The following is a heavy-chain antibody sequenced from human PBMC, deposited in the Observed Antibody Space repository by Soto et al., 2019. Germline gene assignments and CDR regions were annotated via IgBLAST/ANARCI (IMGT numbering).Heavy chain of an antibody. CDR2: IKQDGSEK. D-gene: IGHD6-19*01. J-gene: IGHJ3*02. V-gene: IGHV3-7*01. CDR3: ARDWDSSGWNAAAFDI. CDR1: GFTFSSYW. Sequence: GGSLRLSCAASGFTFSSYWMSWVRQAPGKGLEWVANIKQDGSEKYYVDSVKGRFTISRDNAKNSLYLQMNSLRAEDTAVYYCARDWDSSGWNAAAFDIWGQGTMVTVSS.